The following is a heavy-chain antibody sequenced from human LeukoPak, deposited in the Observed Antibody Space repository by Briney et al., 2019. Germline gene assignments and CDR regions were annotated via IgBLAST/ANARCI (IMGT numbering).Heavy chain of an antibody. Sequence: GESLKISCQGSGYSFSNDWIGWVRQMPGKGLEYLGIIYPSDSDTRYSPSLQGQVTISADTSISTSFLQWNSLKVSDTAMYYCARRLRHCTITSCSDNWFDPWGQGTLVTVSS. V-gene: IGHV5-51*01. CDR1: GYSFSNDW. J-gene: IGHJ5*02. CDR2: IYPSDSDT. CDR3: ARRLRHCTITSCSDNWFDP. D-gene: IGHD2-2*01.